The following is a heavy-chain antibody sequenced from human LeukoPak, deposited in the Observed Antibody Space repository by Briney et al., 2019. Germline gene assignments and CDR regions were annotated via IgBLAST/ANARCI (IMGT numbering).Heavy chain of an antibody. CDR3: AKDRYGAAAATSHDY. CDR2: MSGGGDIT. Sequence: PGGSLRLSCAASGFTFSSYAMFWVRQAPGKGLEWVSGMSGGGDITYYADSVEGRFTISRDNSKNTLYLQMNSLRADDTAVYYCAKDRYGAAAATSHDYWGQGTLVTVSS. CDR1: GFTFSSYA. D-gene: IGHD6-13*01. V-gene: IGHV3-23*01. J-gene: IGHJ4*02.